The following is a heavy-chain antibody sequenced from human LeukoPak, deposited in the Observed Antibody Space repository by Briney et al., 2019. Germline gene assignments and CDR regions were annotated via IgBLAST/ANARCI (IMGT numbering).Heavy chain of an antibody. CDR1: GGSISSYY. CDR2: IYTSGST. D-gene: IGHD3-10*01. J-gene: IGHJ3*02. Sequence: SETLSLTCTVSGGSISSYYWSWIRQPAGKGLEWIGRIYTSGSTNYNPSLKSRVTMSVDTSKNQFSLKLSSVTAADTAVYYCVRDVYGSGSYYVNDAFDIWGQGTMVTVSS. V-gene: IGHV4-4*07. CDR3: VRDVYGSGSYYVNDAFDI.